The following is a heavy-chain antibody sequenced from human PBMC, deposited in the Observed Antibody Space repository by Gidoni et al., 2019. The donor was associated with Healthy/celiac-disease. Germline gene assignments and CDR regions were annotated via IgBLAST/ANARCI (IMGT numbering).Heavy chain of an antibody. J-gene: IGHJ5*02. CDR3: AHRRGTGSPNWFDR. V-gene: IGHV2-5*01. D-gene: IGHD1-1*01. CDR2: IYWNDDK. Sequence: QITLKESGPTLVKPTQTLTLTCTFSGFSLSTSGVGVGWIRQPPGKALEWLALIYWNDDKRYSPSLKSRLTITKDTSKNQVVLTMTNMDPVDTATYYCAHRRGTGSPNWFDRWGQGTLVTVSS. CDR1: GFSLSTSGVG.